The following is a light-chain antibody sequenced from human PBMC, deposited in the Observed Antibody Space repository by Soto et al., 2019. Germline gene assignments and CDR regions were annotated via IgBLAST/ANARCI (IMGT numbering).Light chain of an antibody. Sequence: SYELTQPPSVSVSPGQTASITCSGDKLGNKYVCWYQQKPGQSPVLVIYQDNKRPSGIPERFSGSYSGSTATLTISGTQAMDEADYYCQAWDSSTAVFGGGTKVTVL. CDR3: QAWDSSTAV. J-gene: IGLJ3*02. CDR1: KLGNKY. CDR2: QDN. V-gene: IGLV3-1*01.